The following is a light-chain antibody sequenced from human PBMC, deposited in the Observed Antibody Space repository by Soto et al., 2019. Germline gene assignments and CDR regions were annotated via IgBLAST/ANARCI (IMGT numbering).Light chain of an antibody. CDR2: DAS. Sequence: IQMTQSPSSLSASVGDRVTITCQASQDINNYLNWYQQKPAKAPKLLIYDASNLETGVPSRFSGSGSGTEFTFTISSLQPEDIATYFCQQFDDVPLSFGPGTKVDIK. CDR3: QQFDDVPLS. J-gene: IGKJ3*01. CDR1: QDINNY. V-gene: IGKV1-33*01.